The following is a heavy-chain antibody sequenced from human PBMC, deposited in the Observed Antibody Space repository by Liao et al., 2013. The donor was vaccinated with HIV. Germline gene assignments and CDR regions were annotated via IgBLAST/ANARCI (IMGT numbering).Heavy chain of an antibody. CDR2: TYYTGR. CDR3: AGEVDGHNSLSL. D-gene: IGHD1-14*01. J-gene: IGHJ4*02. Sequence: QVQLQESGPGLVKPSETLSLTCNVSGVSMRGYYWTWIRQPPGRGLEWIGHTYYTGRTISVDRSRNQVSLQVNSVTAADTAVYYCAGEVDGHNSLSLWGQGILVTVSS. CDR1: GVSMRGYY. V-gene: IGHV4-59*01.